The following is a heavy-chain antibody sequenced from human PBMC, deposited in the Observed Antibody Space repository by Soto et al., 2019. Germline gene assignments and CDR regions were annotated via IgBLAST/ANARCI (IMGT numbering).Heavy chain of an antibody. D-gene: IGHD6-19*01. CDR1: GYTFTSYA. V-gene: IGHV1-3*01. Sequence: ASVKVSCKASGYTFTSYAMHWVRQAPGQRLEWMGWINAGNGNTNYAQKLQGRVTMTTDTSTSTAYMELRSLRSDDTAVYYCARDGEVAGTGYNWFDPWGQGTPVTVSS. J-gene: IGHJ5*02. CDR2: INAGNGNT. CDR3: ARDGEVAGTGYNWFDP.